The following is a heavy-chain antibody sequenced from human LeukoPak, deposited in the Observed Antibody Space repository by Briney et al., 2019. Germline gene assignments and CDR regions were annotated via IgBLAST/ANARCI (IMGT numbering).Heavy chain of an antibody. J-gene: IGHJ4*02. D-gene: IGHD3-22*01. V-gene: IGHV3-23*01. CDR2: ISGSGGST. Sequence: GGSLRLSCAVSGITLSNYGMSWVRQAPGKGLEWVAGISGSGGSTNFADSVKGRFTISRDNPRNTLYLQMNSLRAEDTAVYFYAKRAVVIRVILVGFHKEAYYFDSWGQGALVTVSS. CDR3: AKRAVVIRVILVGFHKEAYYFDS. CDR1: GITLSNYG.